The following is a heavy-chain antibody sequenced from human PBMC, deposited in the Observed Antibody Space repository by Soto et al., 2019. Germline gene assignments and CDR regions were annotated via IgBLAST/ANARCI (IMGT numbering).Heavy chain of an antibody. CDR3: ARSSTSLPDL. CDR2: IYYNGST. J-gene: IGHJ5*02. V-gene: IGHV4-59*01. D-gene: IGHD1-26*01. Sequence: SETLSLTCSGSGGSIGTDLWSWIRQPPGKGLEWIGYIYYNGSTNYNPSLKSRVTMSLDTSKNQLFLRLTSVTAADTAMFYCARSSTSLPDLWGQGTLVTVS. CDR1: GGSIGTDL.